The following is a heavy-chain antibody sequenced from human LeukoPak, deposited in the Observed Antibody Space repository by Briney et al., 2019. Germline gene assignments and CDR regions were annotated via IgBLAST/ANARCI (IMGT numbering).Heavy chain of an antibody. CDR1: GFTFSSYW. Sequence: GGSLRLSCAASGFTFSSYWMSWVRQAPGKGLEWVSTIGGTGVRTYYADSVKGRFTISRDNSRNTLYLQMNSLRPQDTAVYYCARGARKGDDYGGFFDYWGQGTLVTVSS. J-gene: IGHJ4*02. CDR2: IGGTGVRT. D-gene: IGHD4-23*01. CDR3: ARGARKGDDYGGFFDY. V-gene: IGHV3-23*01.